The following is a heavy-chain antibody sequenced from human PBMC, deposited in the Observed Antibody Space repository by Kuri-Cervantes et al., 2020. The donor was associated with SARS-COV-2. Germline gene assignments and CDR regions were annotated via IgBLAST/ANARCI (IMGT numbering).Heavy chain of an antibody. CDR1: GYSISSGYY. Sequence: SQTLSLTCAVSGYSISSGYYWGWIQQPPGKGLEWIGSIYHSGSTYYNPSLKSRVTISVDTSKNQFSLKLSSVTAADTAVYYCARHEPSTVTTLFDYWGQGTLVTVSS. V-gene: IGHV4-38-2*01. CDR3: ARHEPSTVTTLFDY. CDR2: IYHSGST. D-gene: IGHD4-11*01. J-gene: IGHJ4*02.